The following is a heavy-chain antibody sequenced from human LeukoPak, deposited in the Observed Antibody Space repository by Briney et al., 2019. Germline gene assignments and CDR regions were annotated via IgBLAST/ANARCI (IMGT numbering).Heavy chain of an antibody. V-gene: IGHV4-34*01. J-gene: IGHJ4*02. CDR2: INHSGST. Sequence: SETLSLTCAVYGGSFSGYYWSWIRQPPGEGLEWIGEINHSGSTNYNPSLKSRVTISVDTSKNQFSLKLSSVTTADTAVYYCARGGGYCSGGSCSANDYWGQGTLVTVSS. CDR1: GGSFSGYY. CDR3: ARGGGYCSGGSCSANDY. D-gene: IGHD2-15*01.